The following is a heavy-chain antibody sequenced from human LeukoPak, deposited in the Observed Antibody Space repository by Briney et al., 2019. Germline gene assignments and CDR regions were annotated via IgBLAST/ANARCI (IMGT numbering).Heavy chain of an antibody. CDR2: IGWDDDK. J-gene: IGHJ4*02. V-gene: IGHV2-70*16. CDR1: GDSFSSHY. Sequence: TLSLTCTVSGDSFSSHYWTWIRQPPGKALEWLARIGWDDDKFYRTSLKTRLTISKDTSKNQVVLTMTNMDPVDTATYYCARMAYSGNYWTSFDYWGQGTLVTVSS. CDR3: ARMAYSGNYWTSFDY. D-gene: IGHD1-26*01.